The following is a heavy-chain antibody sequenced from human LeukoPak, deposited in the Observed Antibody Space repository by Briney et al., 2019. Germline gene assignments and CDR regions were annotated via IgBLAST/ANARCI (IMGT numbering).Heavy chain of an antibody. CDR3: ARETATLTTRDY. CDR2: INQDGSEK. Sequence: PGGSLRLSCAASGFTFSSYWMSWVRQAPGKGLEWVANINQDGSEKYYVDSVMGRFTISRDNAKNSLYLQMNSLGAEDAALYYCARETATLTTRDYWGQGALVTVSS. J-gene: IGHJ4*02. D-gene: IGHD4-17*01. V-gene: IGHV3-7*01. CDR1: GFTFSSYW.